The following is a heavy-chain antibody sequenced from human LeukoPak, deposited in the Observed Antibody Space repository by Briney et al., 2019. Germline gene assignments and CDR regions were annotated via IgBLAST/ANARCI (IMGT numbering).Heavy chain of an antibody. Sequence: SVKVSCKASGGTFSSYAISWVRQAPGQGLEWMGRIIPILGIANYAQKFQGRVTITADKSTSTAYMELSSLRSEDTAVYYCAREEGGYSYGAPDYWGQGTLVTVSS. CDR3: AREEGGYSYGAPDY. D-gene: IGHD5-18*01. CDR2: IIPILGIA. CDR1: GGTFSSYA. V-gene: IGHV1-69*04. J-gene: IGHJ4*02.